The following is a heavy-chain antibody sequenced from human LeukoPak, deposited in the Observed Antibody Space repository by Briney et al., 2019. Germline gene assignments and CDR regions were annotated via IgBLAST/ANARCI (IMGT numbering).Heavy chain of an antibody. V-gene: IGHV3-30-3*01. J-gene: IGHJ4*02. CDR1: GFTFSSYA. Sequence: PGRSLRLSCAASGFTFSSYAMHWVRQAPGKGLEWMAVISYDGSNKYYADSVKGRFTISRDNSKNTLYLQMNSLRAEDTAVYYCARSPSIGTVLDYWGQGTLVTVSS. CDR2: ISYDGSNK. D-gene: IGHD4-17*01. CDR3: ARSPSIGTVLDY.